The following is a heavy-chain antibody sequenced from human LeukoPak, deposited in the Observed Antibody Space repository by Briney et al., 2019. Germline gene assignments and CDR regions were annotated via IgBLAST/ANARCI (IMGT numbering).Heavy chain of an antibody. Sequence: SETLSLTCAVYGGSFSGYYWSWIRQPPGKGLEWIGEINHSGSTNYNPSLKSRVTISVDTSKNQFSLKLSSVTAADTAVYYCARAVRARRFLEWLLYGYYFDYWGQGTLVTVSS. V-gene: IGHV4-34*01. J-gene: IGHJ4*02. CDR2: INHSGST. CDR1: GGSFSGYY. D-gene: IGHD3-3*01. CDR3: ARAVRARRFLEWLLYGYYFDY.